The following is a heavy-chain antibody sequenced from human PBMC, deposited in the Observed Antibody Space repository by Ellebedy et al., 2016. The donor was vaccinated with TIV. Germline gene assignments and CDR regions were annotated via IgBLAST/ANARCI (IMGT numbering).Heavy chain of an antibody. D-gene: IGHD2-21*02. CDR2: IVGDGNGA. V-gene: IGHV3-74*01. CDR1: GFTFSNYW. Sequence: GGSLRLSXAASGFTFSNYWMHWVRQAPGRGLEWVARIVGDGNGATYADSVKGRFTVSRDNAKNILYLQMNSLRAEDTAVYYCARAVVVTASDYWGQGTLVTVSS. J-gene: IGHJ4*02. CDR3: ARAVVVTASDY.